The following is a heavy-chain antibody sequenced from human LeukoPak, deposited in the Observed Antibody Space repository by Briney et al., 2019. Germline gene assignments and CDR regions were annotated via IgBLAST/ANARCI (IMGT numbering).Heavy chain of an antibody. CDR1: GDSVSSNSAA. V-gene: IGHV6-1*01. CDR3: AREVTSGWYLFDYYYYYMAV. D-gene: IGHD6-19*01. Sequence: SQTLSLTCAISGDSVSSNSAAWNRISQSPARGLEWLGRTYYRSKWYNDYAVSVKSRIAINPDTSKNQFSLQLNSVTPEDTAVYYCAREVTSGWYLFDYYYYYMAVWGKGTTVTVSS. CDR2: TYYRSKWYN. J-gene: IGHJ6*03.